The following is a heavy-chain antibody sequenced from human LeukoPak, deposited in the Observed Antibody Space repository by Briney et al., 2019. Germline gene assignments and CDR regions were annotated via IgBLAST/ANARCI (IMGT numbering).Heavy chain of an antibody. CDR1: GGSISSSY. J-gene: IGHJ4*02. V-gene: IGHV4-59*01. D-gene: IGHD4-23*01. CDR3: ARVGGGPFDY. Sequence: PSETLSLTCSVSGGSISSSYWSWIRQPPGKGLEWIGYIYYSGSTSYNPSPKSRVTISIDTSKNQFSLKLSSVTAADTAVYYCARVGGGPFDYWGQGTLVTVSS. CDR2: IYYSGST.